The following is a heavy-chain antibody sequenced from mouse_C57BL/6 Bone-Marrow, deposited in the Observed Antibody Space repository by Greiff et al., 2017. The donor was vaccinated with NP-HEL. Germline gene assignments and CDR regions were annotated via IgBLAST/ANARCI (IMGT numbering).Heavy chain of an antibody. CDR2: IYPSDSET. CDR1: GYTFTSYW. CDR3: ARRVPLDYYSNRAWFAY. D-gene: IGHD2-5*01. V-gene: IGHV1-61*01. Sequence: QVQLQQPGAELVRPGSSVKLSCKASGYTFTSYWMDWVKQRPGQGLEWIGNIYPSDSETNYNQKFKDKATLTVDKSSSTAYMQLSSLTSENSAVYYCARRVPLDYYSNRAWFAYWGQGTLVTVSA. J-gene: IGHJ3*01.